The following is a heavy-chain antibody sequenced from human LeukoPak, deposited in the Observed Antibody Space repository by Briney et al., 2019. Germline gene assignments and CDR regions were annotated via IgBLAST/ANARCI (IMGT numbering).Heavy chain of an antibody. J-gene: IGHJ4*02. CDR2: ISSGSSYI. V-gene: IGHV3-21*04. Sequence: GGSLRLSCAASGFTFSDFRMKWVRQAPGKGLEWVSFISSGSSYIYYADSVKGRFTISRDNSKNTLYLQMNSLRAEDTAVYYCAKGAGPAAMSGPFDYWGQGTLVTASS. CDR1: GFTFSDFR. CDR3: AKGAGPAAMSGPFDY. D-gene: IGHD2-2*01.